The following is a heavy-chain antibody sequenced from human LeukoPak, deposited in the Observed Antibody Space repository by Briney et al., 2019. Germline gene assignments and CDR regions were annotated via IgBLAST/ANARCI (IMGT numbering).Heavy chain of an antibody. V-gene: IGHV4-34*01. CDR3: ARESGGYGSGSYYYYYYMDV. Sequence: PSETLSLTCAVHGVSFSGNYWSWIRQSPEKGLEWIGEINHSGSTNYNPSLKSRVTISVDTSKNQFSLKLSSATAAATAVYYCARESGGYGSGSYYYYYYMDVWGKGTTVTVSS. CDR2: INHSGST. J-gene: IGHJ6*03. D-gene: IGHD3-10*01. CDR1: GVSFSGNY.